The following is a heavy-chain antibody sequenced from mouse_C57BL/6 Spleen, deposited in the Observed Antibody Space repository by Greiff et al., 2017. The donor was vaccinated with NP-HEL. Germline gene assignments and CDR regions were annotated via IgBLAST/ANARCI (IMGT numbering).Heavy chain of an antibody. V-gene: IGHV5-9-1*02. CDR1: GFTFSSYA. J-gene: IGHJ2*01. D-gene: IGHD1-1*01. CDR3: TRAAITTVVATGYFDY. Sequence: EVKVVESGEGLVKPGGSLKLSCAASGFTFSSYAMSWVRQTPEKRLEWVAYISSGGDYIYYADTVKGRFTSSTDDARNTLYLQMISLKSEDTAMYYCTRAAITTVVATGYFDYWGQGTTLTVSS. CDR2: ISSGGDYI.